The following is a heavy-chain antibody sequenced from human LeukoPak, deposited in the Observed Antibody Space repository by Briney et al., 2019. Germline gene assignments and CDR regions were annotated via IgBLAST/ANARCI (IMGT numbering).Heavy chain of an antibody. Sequence: GGSLRLSCAASGFTFSSYWMHWVRQAPGKGLVWVSRINSDGSSTSYADSVKGRFTISRDNAKNTLYLQMNSLRAEDTAVYYCARNGVVPPGLYFMDVWGKGTTVTVSS. CDR3: ARNGVVPPGLYFMDV. CDR1: GFTFSSYW. J-gene: IGHJ6*03. D-gene: IGHD2-15*01. V-gene: IGHV3-74*01. CDR2: INSDGSST.